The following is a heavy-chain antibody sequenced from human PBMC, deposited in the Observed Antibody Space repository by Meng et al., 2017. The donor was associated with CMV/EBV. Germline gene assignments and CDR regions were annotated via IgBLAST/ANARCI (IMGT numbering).Heavy chain of an antibody. CDR2: IIPIFGTA. D-gene: IGHD3-3*01. CDR3: ARGYDFWSGPTRTYYYYGMDV. J-gene: IGHJ6*02. CDR1: GGTFSSYA. Sequence: SVKVSCKASGGTFSSYAISWVRQAPGQGLEWMGGIIPIFGTANYAQKSQGRVTITTDESTSTAYMELSSLRSEDTAVYYCARGYDFWSGPTRTYYYYGMDVWGQGTTVTVSS. V-gene: IGHV1-69*05.